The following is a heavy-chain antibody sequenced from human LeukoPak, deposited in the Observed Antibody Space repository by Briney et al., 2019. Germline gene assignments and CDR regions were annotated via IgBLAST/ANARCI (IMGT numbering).Heavy chain of an antibody. CDR1: ELIFSDFC. CDR3: TRGGRYTSYYWQY. D-gene: IGHD1-26*01. V-gene: IGHV3-7*01. J-gene: IGHJ4*02. CDR2: IKKDGSEK. Sequence: RPGGSLRLSCVASELIFSDFCMTWVRHSRGKGLEWVATIKKDGSEKYYVDSVKGRFTISRDNAENTLYLHMNSLRAEDTAVYYCTRGGRYTSYYWQYWGLGTLVTVSS.